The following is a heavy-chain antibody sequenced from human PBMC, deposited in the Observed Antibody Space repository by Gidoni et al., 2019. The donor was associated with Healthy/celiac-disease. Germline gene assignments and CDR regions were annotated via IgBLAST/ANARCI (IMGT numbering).Heavy chain of an antibody. Sequence: EVQLLDSGGGLLKPGGSLILSCAASGFTFSSYSMNWVRKAPGKGLEWVSSISSSSSYIYYADSVKGRFTISRDNAKNSLYLQMNSMRAEDTAVDYCARAEAVAGTYYYYGMDVWGQGTTVTVSS. D-gene: IGHD6-19*01. CDR2: ISSSSSYI. J-gene: IGHJ6*02. V-gene: IGHV3-21*01. CDR3: ARAEAVAGTYYYYGMDV. CDR1: GFTFSSYS.